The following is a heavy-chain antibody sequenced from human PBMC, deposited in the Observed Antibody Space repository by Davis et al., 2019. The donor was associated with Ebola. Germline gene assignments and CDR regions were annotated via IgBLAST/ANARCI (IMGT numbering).Heavy chain of an antibody. J-gene: IGHJ4*02. CDR1: GFTFSNYG. D-gene: IGHD3-3*01. V-gene: IGHV3-30*02. CDR2: IRYDGSNK. CDR3: AKGHQEGFFGSTFDY. Sequence: GESLKISCAASGFTFSNYGIHWVRQAPGKGLEWVAFIRYDGSNKYYGDSVKGRFTISRDNSKNTLYLQMNSLRADDTAVYYCAKGHQEGFFGSTFDYWGQGTLVTVSS.